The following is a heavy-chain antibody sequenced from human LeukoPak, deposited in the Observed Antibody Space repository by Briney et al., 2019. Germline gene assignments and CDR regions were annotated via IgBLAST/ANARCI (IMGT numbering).Heavy chain of an antibody. CDR3: ALTKDIEVVPAAQFDY. D-gene: IGHD2-2*01. CDR2: ISAYNGNT. J-gene: IGHJ4*02. Sequence: ASVKVSCKASGYTFTSYGISWVRQAPGQGLEWMGWISAYNGNTNYAQKLQGRVTMTTDTSTSTAYMELRSLRSDDTAVYYCALTKDIEVVPAAQFDYWGQGTLVTVSS. V-gene: IGHV1-18*04. CDR1: GYTFTSYG.